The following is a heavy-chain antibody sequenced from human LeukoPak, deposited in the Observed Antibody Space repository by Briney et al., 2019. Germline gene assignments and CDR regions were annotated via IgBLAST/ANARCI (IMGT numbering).Heavy chain of an antibody. CDR2: INHSGST. J-gene: IGHJ4*02. Sequence: SETLSLTCAVYGGSFSGYYWSWIRQPPGKGLEWIGEINHSGSTNYNPSLESRVTISVDTSKNQFSLKLSSVTAADTAVYYCARQPPGYSSSWYYFDYWGQGTLVTVSS. CDR1: GGSFSGYY. V-gene: IGHV4-34*01. D-gene: IGHD6-13*01. CDR3: ARQPPGYSSSWYYFDY.